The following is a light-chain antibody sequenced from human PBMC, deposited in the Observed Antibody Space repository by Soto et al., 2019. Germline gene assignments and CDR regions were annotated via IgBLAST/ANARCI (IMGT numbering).Light chain of an antibody. V-gene: IGLV2-11*01. CDR2: DVS. CDR3: CSFAGSYVV. Sequence: QSALTQPRSVSGSPGQSVTISCTGTSSDVGRYNYVSWYQQYPGKAPKLIIYDVSTRPSGVPDRFSGSKSANTASLTISGLQAEDEADYYCCSFAGSYVVFGGGTKLTVL. CDR1: SSDVGRYNY. J-gene: IGLJ2*01.